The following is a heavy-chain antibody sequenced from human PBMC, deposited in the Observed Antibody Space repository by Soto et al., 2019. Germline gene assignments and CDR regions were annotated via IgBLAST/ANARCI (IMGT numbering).Heavy chain of an antibody. CDR3: AKDRSSTSCYAFDY. J-gene: IGHJ4*02. V-gene: IGHV3-23*01. Sequence: EVQLLESGGGLVQPGGSLRLSCAASGFTFSSYAMSWVRQAPGKGLERVSAMNSRGGSTYYADSVKGRFTISRDSPKNTLYLQMNSLRAEDTAVYYCAKDRSSTSCYAFDYWGQGTLVTVSS. CDR2: MNSRGGST. D-gene: IGHD2-2*01. CDR1: GFTFSSYA.